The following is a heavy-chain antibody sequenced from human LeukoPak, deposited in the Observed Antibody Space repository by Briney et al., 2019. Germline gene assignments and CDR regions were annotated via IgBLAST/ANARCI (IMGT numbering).Heavy chain of an antibody. V-gene: IGHV1-2*02. J-gene: IGHJ4*02. D-gene: IGHD3-10*01. CDR3: VRDEEYGSGSYSTDYFDY. CDR1: GYTFTGYY. Sequence: GASVKVSCKASGYTFTGYYMHWVRQAPGQGLEWMGWINPNSGGTNHAQKFQGRVTMTRDTSISTAYMELSRLRSDDTAVYYCVRDEEYGSGSYSTDYFDYWGQGTLVTVSS. CDR2: INPNSGGT.